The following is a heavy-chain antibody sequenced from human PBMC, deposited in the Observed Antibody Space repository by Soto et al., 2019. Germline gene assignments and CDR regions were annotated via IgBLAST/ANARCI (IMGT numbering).Heavy chain of an antibody. CDR1: GYTFTSYG. D-gene: IGHD1-1*01. CDR2: ISAHNGNT. V-gene: IGHV1-18*01. J-gene: IGHJ4*02. Sequence: QVHLVQSGAEVKKPGASVKVSCKGSGYTFTSYGITWVRQAPGHGLEWMGWISAHNGNTDYAQKLQDRVTVTRDTSTITAYMECRSLRSEDTAVYYCARGRYGDYWGQGALVTVSS. CDR3: ARGRYGDY.